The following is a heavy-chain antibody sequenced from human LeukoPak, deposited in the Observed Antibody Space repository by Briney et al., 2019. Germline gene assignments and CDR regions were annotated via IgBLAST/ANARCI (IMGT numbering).Heavy chain of an antibody. Sequence: SSETLSLTCTVSGGSISSSSYYWGWIRQPPGKGLEWIGSIYYSGSTYYNPSLKSRVTISVDTSKNQFSLKLSSVTAADTAVYYCARLVGGNEYFQHWGQGTLVTVSS. CDR2: IYYSGST. D-gene: IGHD4-23*01. CDR1: GGSISSSSYY. V-gene: IGHV4-39*01. CDR3: ARLVGGNEYFQH. J-gene: IGHJ1*01.